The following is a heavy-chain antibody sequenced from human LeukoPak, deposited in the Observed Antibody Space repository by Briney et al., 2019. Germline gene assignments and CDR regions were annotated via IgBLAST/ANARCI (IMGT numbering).Heavy chain of an antibody. CDR2: IIPIFGTA. J-gene: IGHJ4*02. V-gene: IGHV1-69*13. Sequence: SVKVSCKASGGTFSSYAISWVRQAPGQGLEWMGGIIPIFGTANYAQKFQGRVTITADESTSTAYMELSSLRSDDTAVYYCARDSSGYSSGWYPDYWGQGTLVTVSS. CDR3: ARDSSGYSSGWYPDY. D-gene: IGHD6-19*01. CDR1: GGTFSSYA.